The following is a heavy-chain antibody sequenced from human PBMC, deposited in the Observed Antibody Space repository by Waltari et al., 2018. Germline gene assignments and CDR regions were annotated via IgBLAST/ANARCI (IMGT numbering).Heavy chain of an antibody. CDR2: FAPKDGQT. D-gene: IGHD3-16*01. V-gene: IGHV1-24*01. CDR1: GYTLNYLS. J-gene: IGHJ6*02. CDR3: ATSSPLIWGSYNGWDV. Sequence: QVQLVQSGASVKKPGAPVRVTCKLSGYTLNYLSTVWARQARGKGHEGVGGFAPKDGQTIYAEKFQGRVTMTEDTSTDTAYMELSSLKSEDTAVYYCATSSPLIWGSYNGWDVWGQGTTVTVSS.